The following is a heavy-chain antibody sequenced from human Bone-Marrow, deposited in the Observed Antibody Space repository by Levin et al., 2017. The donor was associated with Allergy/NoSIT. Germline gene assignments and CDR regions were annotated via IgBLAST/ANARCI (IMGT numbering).Heavy chain of an antibody. J-gene: IGHJ3*02. CDR3: ARDLWFGELMVTAFDI. CDR2: IYHSGST. V-gene: IGHV4-4*02. D-gene: IGHD3-10*01. CDR1: GGSISSSNW. Sequence: PSETLSLTCAVSGGSISSSNWWSWVRQPPGKGLEWIGEIYHSGSTNYNPSLKSRVTISVDKSKNQFSLKLSSVTAADTAVYYCARDLWFGELMVTAFDIWGQGTMVTVSS.